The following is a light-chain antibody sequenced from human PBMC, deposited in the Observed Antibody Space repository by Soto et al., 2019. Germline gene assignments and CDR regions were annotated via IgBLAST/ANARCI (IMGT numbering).Light chain of an antibody. Sequence: EIVMTQSPATLSVSPGERATLSCRATQTVNNKVVWYQHKPGQAPRLLIYGASTRATGIPARFSGSGSGTDFTLTISRLEPEDFAVYYCQKRSNWPSITFGQGTRLEIK. CDR1: QTVNNK. J-gene: IGKJ5*01. CDR2: GAS. CDR3: QKRSNWPSIT. V-gene: IGKV3-15*01.